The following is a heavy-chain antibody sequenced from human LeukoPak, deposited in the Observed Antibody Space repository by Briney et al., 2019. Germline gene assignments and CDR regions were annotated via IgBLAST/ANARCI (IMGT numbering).Heavy chain of an antibody. Sequence: GGSLRLSCAASDFTFNSYNMNWVRQAPGKGLEWVSSISSSSNYIYYADSVKGRFTISRDNAKNSLYLQMKSLRAEDTAVYYCARGKTSQNIVTRKTYNWFDPWGQGTLVTVSS. CDR2: ISSSSNYI. J-gene: IGHJ5*02. CDR3: ARGKTSQNIVTRKTYNWFDP. V-gene: IGHV3-21*01. CDR1: DFTFNSYN. D-gene: IGHD2/OR15-2a*01.